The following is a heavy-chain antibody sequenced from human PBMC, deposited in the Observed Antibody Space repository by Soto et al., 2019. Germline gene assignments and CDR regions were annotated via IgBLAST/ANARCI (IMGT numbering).Heavy chain of an antibody. CDR1: GYTCTSYG. CDR2: ISAYNGNT. J-gene: IGHJ4*02. D-gene: IGHD2-2*01. V-gene: IGHV1-18*01. Sequence: QVQLVQSGAEVKKPGASVKVSWKASGYTCTSYGISWVRQAPGQGLEWMGWISAYNGNTNYAQKLQGRVTMTTDTSTSTAYMELRSLRSDDTAVYYCARDPPRYCSSTSCLKLFDYWGQGTLVTVSS. CDR3: ARDPPRYCSSTSCLKLFDY.